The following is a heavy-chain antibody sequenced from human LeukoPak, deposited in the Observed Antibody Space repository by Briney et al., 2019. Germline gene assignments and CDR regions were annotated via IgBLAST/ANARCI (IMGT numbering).Heavy chain of an antibody. J-gene: IGHJ6*02. V-gene: IGHV3-53*01. CDR1: GFTVNWNT. Sequence: GGSLRLSCVAPGFTVNWNTMNWVRQAPGKGLEWVSASYSTGNTYYADSVKGRFTMFRDNSENTVYLEMSSLRAEDSAMYYCVRGEKDYYYGLDVWGQGTTVTVSS. CDR2: SYSTGNT. CDR3: VRGEKDYYYGLDV. D-gene: IGHD1-26*01.